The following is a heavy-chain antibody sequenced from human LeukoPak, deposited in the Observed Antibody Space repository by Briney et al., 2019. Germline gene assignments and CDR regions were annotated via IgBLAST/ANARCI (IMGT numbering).Heavy chain of an antibody. D-gene: IGHD6-19*01. Sequence: PGGSLRLSRAASGFTFNRNAISWVRQAPGKGLEWVSTIGGSGDKTFYADSVKGRFTISRDNSKNMLHLQMSSLTGEDTALYYCVRRGDASSGWGDHDYWGQGALVTVSS. CDR1: GFTFNRNA. V-gene: IGHV3-23*01. J-gene: IGHJ4*02. CDR3: VRRGDASSGWGDHDY. CDR2: IGGSGDKT.